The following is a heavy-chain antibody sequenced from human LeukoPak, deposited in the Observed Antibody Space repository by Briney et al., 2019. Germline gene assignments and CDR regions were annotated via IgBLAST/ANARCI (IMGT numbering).Heavy chain of an antibody. J-gene: IGHJ6*02. Sequence: ASVKVSCKASGYTFTNCYMHWVRQAPGQGFEWMGTINPSGGSTTYAQKFQGRVTMTRDTSTSTVYMELSSLRSEDTAVYYCARDSSVTTYYYYNAMDVWGQGTTVTVSS. D-gene: IGHD4-17*01. V-gene: IGHV1-46*01. CDR3: ARDSSVTTYYYYNAMDV. CDR2: INPSGGST. CDR1: GYTFTNCY.